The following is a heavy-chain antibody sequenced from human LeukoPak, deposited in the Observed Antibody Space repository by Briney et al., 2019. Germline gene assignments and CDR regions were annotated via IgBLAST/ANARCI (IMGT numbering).Heavy chain of an antibody. CDR2: VSGNGDST. CDR1: GFTFNNYA. J-gene: IGHJ4*02. CDR3: AKSRVYTNYAALDY. D-gene: IGHD4-11*01. V-gene: IGHV3-23*01. Sequence: PGGSLRLSCAASGFTFNNYAMSWVRQAPGKGREWVSAVSGNGDSTFYADSVKGRFTISRDNSTNTLSLLMNSLRAEDTAVYYCAKSRVYTNYAALDYWGQGTLVTVSS.